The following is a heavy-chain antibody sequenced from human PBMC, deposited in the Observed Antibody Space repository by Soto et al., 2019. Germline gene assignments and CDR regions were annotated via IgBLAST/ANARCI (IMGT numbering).Heavy chain of an antibody. V-gene: IGHV1-69*06. D-gene: IGHD3-10*01. J-gene: IGHJ6*02. Sequence: SVKVSCKASGGTFSSYAISWVRQAPGQGLEWMGGIIPIFGTANYAQKFQGRVTITADKSTSAAYMELSSLRSEDTAVYYCARVLYGSGSYYPNPRYYYYGMDVWGQGTTVTVSS. CDR3: ARVLYGSGSYYPNPRYYYYGMDV. CDR2: IIPIFGTA. CDR1: GGTFSSYA.